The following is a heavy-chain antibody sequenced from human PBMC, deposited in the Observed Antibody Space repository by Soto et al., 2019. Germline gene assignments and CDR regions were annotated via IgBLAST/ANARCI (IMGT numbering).Heavy chain of an antibody. CDR2: IYHSGST. V-gene: IGHV4-4*02. J-gene: IGHJ4*02. CDR1: GGSISSSNW. Sequence: QVQLQESGPGLVKPSKTLSLTCAVSGGSISSSNWWSWVRQPPGKGLEWIGEIYHSGSTNYNPSLKREVSISVDKSKNQFSLKVSSVTAADTAVYYCAKKTAAGPYYFDYWGQGTLVTVSS. CDR3: AKKTAAGPYYFDY. D-gene: IGHD6-13*01.